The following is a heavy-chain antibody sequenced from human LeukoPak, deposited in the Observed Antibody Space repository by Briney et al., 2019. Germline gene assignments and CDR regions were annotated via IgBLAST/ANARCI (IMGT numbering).Heavy chain of an antibody. J-gene: IGHJ4*02. Sequence: ASVKVSCKASGYTFTSYYMHWVRQAPGQGLEWMGIINPSGGSTSYAQKFQGRVTLTRDSSTSTVYTELSSLRSEDTAVYFCARAPGSGWYERYVPDYWGQGTLVTVSS. V-gene: IGHV1-46*01. D-gene: IGHD6-19*01. CDR1: GYTFTSYY. CDR2: INPSGGST. CDR3: ARAPGSGWYERYVPDY.